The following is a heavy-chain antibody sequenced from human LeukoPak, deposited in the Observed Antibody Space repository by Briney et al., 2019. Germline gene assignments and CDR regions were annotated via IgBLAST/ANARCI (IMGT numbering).Heavy chain of an antibody. CDR3: ARGWLAETTVVTPYNY. J-gene: IGHJ4*02. Sequence: SVKVSCKASGGTFSSYAISWVRQAPGQGLEWMGGIIPLFGTPNYAQKFQGRVTITADESTSTVYMELSSLRSEDTAVYYCARGWLAETTVVTPYNYWGQGTLVTVSS. V-gene: IGHV1-69*13. D-gene: IGHD4-23*01. CDR1: GGTFSSYA. CDR2: IIPLFGTP.